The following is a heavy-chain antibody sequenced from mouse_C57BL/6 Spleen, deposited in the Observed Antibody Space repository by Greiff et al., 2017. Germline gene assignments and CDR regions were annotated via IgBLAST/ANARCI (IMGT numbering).Heavy chain of an antibody. J-gene: IGHJ4*01. V-gene: IGHV14-4*01. CDR3: TTNYYGSRGAMDY. CDR1: GFNIKDDY. CDR2: IDPENGDT. Sequence: VQLQQSGAELVRPGASVKLSCTASGFNIKDDYMHWVKQRPEQGLEWIGWIDPENGDTEYASKFQGKATITADTSSNTAYLQLSSLTSEDTAVYYCTTNYYGSRGAMDYWGQGTSVTVAS. D-gene: IGHD1-1*01.